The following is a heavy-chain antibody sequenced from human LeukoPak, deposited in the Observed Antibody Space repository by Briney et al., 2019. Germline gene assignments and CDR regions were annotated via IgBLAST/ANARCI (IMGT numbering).Heavy chain of an antibody. V-gene: IGHV4-59*01. CDR3: ARTNYGSGAYYFDY. CDR2: IYYSGST. Sequence: SETLSLTCTVSGGSISSYYWSWIRQPPGKGLEWIGYIYYSGSTNYNPSLKSRVTISVDTSKNQFSLKLSSVTAADTAVYYRARTNYGSGAYYFDYWGQGTLVTVSS. D-gene: IGHD3-10*01. J-gene: IGHJ4*02. CDR1: GGSISSYY.